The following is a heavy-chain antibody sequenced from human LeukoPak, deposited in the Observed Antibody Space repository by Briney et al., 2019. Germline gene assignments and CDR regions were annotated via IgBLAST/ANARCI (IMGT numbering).Heavy chain of an antibody. V-gene: IGHV3-11*01. D-gene: IGHD2-15*01. CDR3: ARDRRMVVVRFGLEDYYYYGMDV. J-gene: IGHJ6*02. CDR1: GFTFSDYY. Sequence: GGSLRLSCAASGFTFSDYYMTWIRQAPGKGLEWVSYISSSGSTIYYADSVKGRFTISRDNAKNSLYLQMNSLRAEDTAVYYCARDRRMVVVRFGLEDYYYYGMDVWGQGTTVTVSS. CDR2: ISSSGSTI.